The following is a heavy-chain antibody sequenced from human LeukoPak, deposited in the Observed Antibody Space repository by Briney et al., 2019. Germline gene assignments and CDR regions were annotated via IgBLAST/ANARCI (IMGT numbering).Heavy chain of an antibody. Sequence: GRSLRLSCAASGFTFDDYAMHWVRQAPGKGLEWVSGLSWNSDSIGYADSVKGRFTISRDNAKNSLYLQMNSLRAEDTALYYCAKDQTSGYAPFDAFDIWGQGTMVTVSS. J-gene: IGHJ3*02. CDR2: LSWNSDSI. D-gene: IGHD5-12*01. CDR1: GFTFDDYA. CDR3: AKDQTSGYAPFDAFDI. V-gene: IGHV3-9*01.